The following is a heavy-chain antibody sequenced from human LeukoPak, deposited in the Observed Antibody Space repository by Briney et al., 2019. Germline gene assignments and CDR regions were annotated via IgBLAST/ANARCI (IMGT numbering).Heavy chain of an antibody. D-gene: IGHD6-13*01. CDR2: MYSGGST. CDR3: VRGTAAGNPHTCAFDM. CDR1: GFTVRSNY. J-gene: IGHJ3*02. Sequence: GGPLRLSCTASGFTVRSNYMSWVRQPPRKGLEWVSIMYSGGSTDYADSVKGRFIISRDHSKNTLYLQMNSLRAEDTAVNSCVRGTAAGNPHTCAFDMWGQGTMVTVSS. V-gene: IGHV3-53*01.